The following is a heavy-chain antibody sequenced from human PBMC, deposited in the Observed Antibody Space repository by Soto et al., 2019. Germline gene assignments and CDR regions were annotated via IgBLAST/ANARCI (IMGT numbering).Heavy chain of an antibody. Sequence: PGGSLRLSCTASGFTFGDYAMSWFRQAPGKGLEWVGFIRSKAYGGTTEYAASVKGRFTISRDDSKGIAYLQMNSLKTEDTAVYYCTRGRSSSRNKNIYNWFDPWGQGTLVTVSS. J-gene: IGHJ5*02. V-gene: IGHV3-49*03. CDR1: GFTFGDYA. CDR3: TRGRSSSRNKNIYNWFDP. CDR2: IRSKAYGGTT. D-gene: IGHD6-13*01.